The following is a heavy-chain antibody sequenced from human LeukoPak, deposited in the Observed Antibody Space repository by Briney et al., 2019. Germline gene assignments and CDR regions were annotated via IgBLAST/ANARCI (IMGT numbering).Heavy chain of an antibody. CDR2: ISGSGGST. CDR3: AKDPDDFWSGSSFDY. J-gene: IGHJ4*02. Sequence: GGSLRLSCAASGFTFSSYAMSWVRQAPGKGLEWVSAISGSGGSTYYADSVKGRFTISRDNSKNTLYLQMNSLRAEDTAVYYCAKDPDDFWSGSSFDYWGQGTLVTVSS. V-gene: IGHV3-23*01. D-gene: IGHD3-3*01. CDR1: GFTFSSYA.